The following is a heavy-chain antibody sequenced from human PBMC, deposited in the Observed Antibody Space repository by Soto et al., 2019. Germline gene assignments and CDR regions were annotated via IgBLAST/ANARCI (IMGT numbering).Heavy chain of an antibody. CDR1: GFTFSSYD. J-gene: IGHJ4*02. Sequence: GGPLRLSCAASGFTFSSYDMHWVRQATGKGLEWVSAIGTAGDTYYPGSVKGRFTISRENAKNSLYLQMNSLRAGDTAVYYCAREDSSGWYDYWGQGTLVTVSS. CDR2: IGTAGDT. CDR3: AREDSSGWYDY. V-gene: IGHV3-13*04. D-gene: IGHD6-19*01.